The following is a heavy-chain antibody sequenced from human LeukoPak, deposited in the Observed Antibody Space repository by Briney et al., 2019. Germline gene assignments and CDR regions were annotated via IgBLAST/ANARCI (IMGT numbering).Heavy chain of an antibody. CDR2: ISANNAKT. CDR1: GYTLTNNG. Sequence: ASVKVSCKASGYTLTNNGITWVRQAPGQGPEWMGWISANNAKTTYAQMLQGRVTMTTDTSTSTAYMELRSLRSDDTAVYYCARVLWLAGRSFDYWGQGTLVTVSS. J-gene: IGHJ4*02. CDR3: ARVLWLAGRSFDY. D-gene: IGHD6-19*01. V-gene: IGHV1-18*01.